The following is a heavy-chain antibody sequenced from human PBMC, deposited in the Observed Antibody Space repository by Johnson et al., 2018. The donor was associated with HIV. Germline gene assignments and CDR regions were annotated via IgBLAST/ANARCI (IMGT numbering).Heavy chain of an antibody. D-gene: IGHD3-10*01. V-gene: IGHV3-23*04. J-gene: IGHJ3*02. CDR2: ISGSGGDT. CDR1: GLTFCNAW. Sequence: VQLVESGGGLVQPGGSLSLSCAASGLTFCNAWMSWVRQAPGQGLEWVSAISGSGGDTYYTASVNGRFTISRDNSKNTLYLQMNSLRAEDTALYYCTRGATWFGDAFDIWGQGKWSPSLQ. CDR3: TRGATWFGDAFDI.